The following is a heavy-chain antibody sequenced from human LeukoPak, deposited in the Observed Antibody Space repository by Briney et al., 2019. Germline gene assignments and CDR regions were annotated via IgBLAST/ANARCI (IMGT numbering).Heavy chain of an antibody. J-gene: IGHJ4*02. CDR2: ISSSSSYI. V-gene: IGHV3-21*01. CDR3: ATRRPNWGSFDY. Sequence: GGSLRLSCAASGFTFSSYSMNWVRQAPGKGLEWVSSISSSSSYIYYADSVKGQFTISRDNAKNSLYLQMNSLRAEDTAVYYCATRRPNWGSFDYWGQGTLVTVSS. D-gene: IGHD7-27*01. CDR1: GFTFSSYS.